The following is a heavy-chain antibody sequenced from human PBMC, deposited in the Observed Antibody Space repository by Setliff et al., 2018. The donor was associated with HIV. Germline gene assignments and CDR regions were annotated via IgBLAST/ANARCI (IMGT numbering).Heavy chain of an antibody. V-gene: IGHV1-18*01. CDR2: ISAYNGNT. CDR1: GYTFTSYG. Sequence: GASVKVSCKASGYTFTSYGISWVRQAPGQGLEWMGWISAYNGNTNYAQKLQGRVTMTTDTSTSTAYMELRSLRSDDTAVYYGAREGVGGGYNFWCGYYADYYYGMDVWGQGTTVTVSS. D-gene: IGHD3-3*01. J-gene: IGHJ6*02. CDR3: AREGVGGGYNFWCGYYADYYYGMDV.